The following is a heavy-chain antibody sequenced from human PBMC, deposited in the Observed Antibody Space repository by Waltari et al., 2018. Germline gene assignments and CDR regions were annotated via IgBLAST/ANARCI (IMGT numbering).Heavy chain of an antibody. Sequence: QVQLVQSGAEVKKPGASVKVSCKVSGSTLTELSMHWVRQAPGKGLEWMGGCDPEDGETIYAQKVQCRVTMTEDTSTDTAYMELSSLRSEDTAVYYCATAALWMQLPPTFDYWGQGTLVTVSS. CDR2: CDPEDGET. J-gene: IGHJ4*02. CDR1: GSTLTELS. D-gene: IGHD2-15*01. CDR3: ATAALWMQLPPTFDY. V-gene: IGHV1-24*01.